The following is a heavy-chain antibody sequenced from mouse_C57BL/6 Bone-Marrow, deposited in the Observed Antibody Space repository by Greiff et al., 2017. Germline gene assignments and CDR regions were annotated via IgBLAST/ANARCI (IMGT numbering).Heavy chain of an antibody. Sequence: VQLKQSGAELVKPGASVKLSCTASGFNIKDYYMHWVKQRTEQGLEWIGRIDPKDGETKYAPNFQGKATITADTSSNTAYLQLSSLTSEDTAVYYCARYGSSYEAWFAYWGQGTLVTVSA. V-gene: IGHV14-2*01. CDR1: GFNIKDYY. CDR2: IDPKDGET. D-gene: IGHD1-1*01. J-gene: IGHJ3*01. CDR3: ARYGSSYEAWFAY.